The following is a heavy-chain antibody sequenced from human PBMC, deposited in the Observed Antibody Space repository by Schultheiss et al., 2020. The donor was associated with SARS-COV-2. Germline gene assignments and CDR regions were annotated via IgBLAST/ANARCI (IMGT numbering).Heavy chain of an antibody. CDR2: IWYDGSNK. CDR1: GFTVSSNY. D-gene: IGHD3-10*01. V-gene: IGHV3-33*08. CDR3: ARDSKLGGYYYYYMDV. Sequence: GGSLRLSCAASGFTVSSNYMSWVRQAPGKGLEWVAVIWYDGSNKYYADSVKGRFTISRDNAKNSLYLQMNSLRAEDTAVYYCARDSKLGGYYYYYMDVWGKETTVTVSS. J-gene: IGHJ6*03.